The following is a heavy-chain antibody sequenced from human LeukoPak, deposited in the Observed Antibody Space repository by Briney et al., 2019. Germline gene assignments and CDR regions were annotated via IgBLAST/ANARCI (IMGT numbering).Heavy chain of an antibody. J-gene: IGHJ4*02. V-gene: IGHV3-7*01. Sequence: GGSLRLSCAASGFTFSSYWMSWVRQAPGKGLEWVANINQDGSEKYYVDSVKGRFTISRDNAKYSLYLQMSSLRAEDTALYYCASRSSVAASGPGWGQGTLVTVSS. CDR2: INQDGSEK. CDR3: ASRSSVAASGPG. CDR1: GFTFSSYW. D-gene: IGHD2-15*01.